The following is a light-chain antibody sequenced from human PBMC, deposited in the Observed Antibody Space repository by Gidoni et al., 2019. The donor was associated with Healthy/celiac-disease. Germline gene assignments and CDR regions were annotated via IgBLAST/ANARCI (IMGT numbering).Light chain of an antibody. CDR3: QQYDNLPFT. V-gene: IGKV1-33*01. CDR2: DAT. J-gene: IGKJ3*01. Sequence: DSQMTQSPSSLSAFVGDRVTITCQANQDISNYLNWYQQKPGKAPKLLIYDATNLETGVTSRFSGSRSWTDFSFPISSLQPEDIATSYCQQYDNLPFTFGPGTKVDIK. CDR1: QDISNY.